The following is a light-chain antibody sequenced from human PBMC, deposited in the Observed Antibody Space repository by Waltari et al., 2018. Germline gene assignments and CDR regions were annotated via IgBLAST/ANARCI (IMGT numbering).Light chain of an antibody. J-gene: IGLJ3*02. Sequence: QRPERGARYYVKVNSDGSHEKADEIPVRFSGSRSGTERYLTISSLQSEDEADYYCQTGGHGTWVFGGGTKLTVL. CDR3: QTGGHGTWV. V-gene: IGLV4-69*01. CDR2: VNSDGSH.